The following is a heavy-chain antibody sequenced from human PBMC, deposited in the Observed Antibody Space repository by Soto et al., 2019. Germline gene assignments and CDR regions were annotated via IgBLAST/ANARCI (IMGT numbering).Heavy chain of an antibody. D-gene: IGHD3-3*01. V-gene: IGHV1-18*04. Sequence: ASVKVSCKASGYTFTSYGISWVRQAPGQGLEWMGWISAYNGNTNYAQKLQGRVTMTTDTSTSTAYMELRSLRSDDTAVYYCARDKGYDFWSGYQVHYYYYGMDVWGQGTRVTVSS. J-gene: IGHJ6*02. CDR2: ISAYNGNT. CDR3: ARDKGYDFWSGYQVHYYYYGMDV. CDR1: GYTFTSYG.